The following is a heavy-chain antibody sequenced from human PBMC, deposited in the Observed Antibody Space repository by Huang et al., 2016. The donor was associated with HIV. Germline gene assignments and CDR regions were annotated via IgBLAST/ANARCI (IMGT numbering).Heavy chain of an antibody. Sequence: QITLKESGPTVIKPTPTLTLTCSFSGFSLNHKGVGVGWIRQPPGKALEGLVLIYWDDDKRFTPSLKNRITITKDTSKNQVVFTMTNLDPMDTGTYYCAHIGRLWNYYMDVWGNGTTVTVSS. D-gene: IGHD2-21*01. V-gene: IGHV2-5*02. CDR1: GFSLNHKGVG. CDR3: AHIGRLWNYYMDV. CDR2: IYWDDDK. J-gene: IGHJ6*03.